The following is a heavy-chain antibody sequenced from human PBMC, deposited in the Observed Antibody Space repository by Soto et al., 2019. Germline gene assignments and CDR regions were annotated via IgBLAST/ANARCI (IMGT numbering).Heavy chain of an antibody. CDR3: AIYLNAAFGVESDS. J-gene: IGHJ4*02. V-gene: IGHV1-3*01. D-gene: IGHD3-3*01. Sequence: GASVKVSCKASGYTFTSYAMHWVRQAPGQRLEWMGWINAGNGNTKYSQKFQGRVTITRDTSASTAYMELSSLRSEDTAVYYCAIYLNAAFGVESDSWARGTLVTVP. CDR2: INAGNGNT. CDR1: GYTFTSYA.